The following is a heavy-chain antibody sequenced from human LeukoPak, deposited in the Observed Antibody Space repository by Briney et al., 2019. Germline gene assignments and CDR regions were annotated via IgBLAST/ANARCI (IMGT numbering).Heavy chain of an antibody. V-gene: IGHV1-18*01. D-gene: IGHD3-16*01. CDR3: ARDWGSIKVITDY. Sequence: ASVNDSCKATVYTFTSYGISWVRPPPGLGLEWMGWISSNSDNTNYAQKLQGRVTMTTDTSTSTAYMELRSLRADDTAVYYCARDWGSIKVITDYWGQGTLVTVSS. CDR1: VYTFTSYG. CDR2: ISSNSDNT. J-gene: IGHJ4*02.